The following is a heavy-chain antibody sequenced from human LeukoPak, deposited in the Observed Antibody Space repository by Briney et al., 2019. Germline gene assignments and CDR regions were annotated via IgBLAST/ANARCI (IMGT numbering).Heavy chain of an antibody. Sequence: ASVKVSCKASGYTFTSYDINCVRQATGQGLEWMGWMNPNSGNTGYAQKFQGRVTITRNTSISTAYMELSSLKPDDTAVYYCAREVGHDYRDLYAGGMDVWGQGTTVTVSS. V-gene: IGHV1-8*03. D-gene: IGHD4-17*01. CDR1: GYTFTSYD. CDR2: MNPNSGNT. J-gene: IGHJ6*02. CDR3: AREVGHDYRDLYAGGMDV.